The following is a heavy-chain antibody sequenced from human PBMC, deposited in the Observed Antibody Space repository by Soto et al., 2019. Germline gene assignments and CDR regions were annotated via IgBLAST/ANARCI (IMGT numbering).Heavy chain of an antibody. Sequence: ASVKVSCKASGYTFTSYAMHWVRQAPGQRLEWMGWINAGNGNTKYSQKFQGRVTITRDTSASTAYMELSSLRSEDTAVYYCARVVAQIKNYFDYWGQGTLVTVSS. CDR1: GYTFTSYA. V-gene: IGHV1-3*01. CDR2: INAGNGNT. D-gene: IGHD5-12*01. CDR3: ARVVAQIKNYFDY. J-gene: IGHJ4*02.